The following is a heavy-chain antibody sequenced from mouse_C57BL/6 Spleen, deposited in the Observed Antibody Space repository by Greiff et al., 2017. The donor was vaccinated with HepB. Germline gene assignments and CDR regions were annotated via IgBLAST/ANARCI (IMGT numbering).Heavy chain of an antibody. J-gene: IGHJ4*01. V-gene: IGHV2-6-1*01. D-gene: IGHD3-2*01. CDR2: IWSDGST. Sequence: VQLQESGPGMVAPSQSLSITCTVSGFSFTSYGVHWVRQPPGKGLEWLVVIWSDGSTTYNSALKSRLSISKDNSKSQVFLKMNSLQTDDTAMYYCARHGTARYYAMDYWIQGTSVTVSS. CDR3: ARHGTARYYAMDY. CDR1: GFSFTSYG.